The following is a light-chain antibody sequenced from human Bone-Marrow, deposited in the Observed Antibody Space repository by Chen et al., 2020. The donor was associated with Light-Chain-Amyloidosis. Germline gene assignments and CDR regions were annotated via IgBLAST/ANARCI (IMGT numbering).Light chain of an antibody. Sequence: SYELTQPPLVSVSPGKTAMITRSGDVLPTKYAYWYQQKPGQAPVLVIHRDTERPSGISERFSGSSSGTTATLTISGVQAEDEADYHCQSADSSGTYEVIFGGGTKLTVL. CDR3: QSADSSGTYEVI. V-gene: IGLV3-25*03. J-gene: IGLJ2*01. CDR1: VLPTKY. CDR2: RDT.